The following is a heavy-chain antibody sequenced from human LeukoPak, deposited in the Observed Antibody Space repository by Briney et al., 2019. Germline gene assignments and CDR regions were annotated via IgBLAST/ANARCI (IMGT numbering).Heavy chain of an antibody. Sequence: GASVKLSCKAAGYTFTDHYIHWVRQAPGQGLEWKGWTNSNTSGTDYAQKFQGRVTMTRDTSTSTAYMELSRLRSDATAVYYCARGGGYMAVTYGLWYFDLWGRGTLVTVSS. CDR3: ARGGGYMAVTYGLWYFDL. J-gene: IGHJ2*01. CDR2: TNSNTSGT. D-gene: IGHD1-1*01. CDR1: GYTFTDHY. V-gene: IGHV1-2*02.